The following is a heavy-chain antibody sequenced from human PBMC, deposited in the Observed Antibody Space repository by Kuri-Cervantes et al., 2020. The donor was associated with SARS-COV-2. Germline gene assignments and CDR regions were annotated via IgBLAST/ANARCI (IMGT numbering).Heavy chain of an antibody. J-gene: IGHJ3*02. CDR2: IKQDGSEK. V-gene: IGHV3-7*01. CDR1: GFTFSSYW. D-gene: IGHD2-21*01. Sequence: ETLSLTCAASGFTFSSYWMSWVRQAPGKGLEWVANIKQDGSEKYYVDSVKGRFTISRDNAKNSLYLQMNNLRAEDTAVYYCARDHSLSGAYSLEDAFDIWGQGTMVTVSS. CDR3: ARDHSLSGAYSLEDAFDI.